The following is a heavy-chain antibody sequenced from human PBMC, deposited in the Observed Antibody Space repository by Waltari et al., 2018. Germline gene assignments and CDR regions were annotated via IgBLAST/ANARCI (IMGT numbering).Heavy chain of an antibody. D-gene: IGHD1-20*01. CDR3: ARGSTLTPRFDY. J-gene: IGHJ4*02. CDR2: INAGTGDT. V-gene: IGHV1-3*01. Sequence: QVQLVQSGAEVKKPGASVKVSCKASGYTFFGSAMHWVRQAPGQSLEWMGWINAGTGDTKYSQRFQGRVTITSDTSASTAYMELATPTSEDTAIYYCARGSTLTPRFDYWGQGTLVTVSS. CDR1: GYTFFGSA.